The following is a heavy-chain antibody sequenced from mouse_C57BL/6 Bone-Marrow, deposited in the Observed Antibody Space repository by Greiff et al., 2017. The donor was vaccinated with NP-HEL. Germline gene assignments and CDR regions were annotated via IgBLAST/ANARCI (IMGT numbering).Heavy chain of an antibody. CDR1: GYTFTSYW. Sequence: QVQLQQPGAELVKPGASVKVSCKASGYTFTSYWMHWVKQRPGQGLEWIGRIHPSDSDTNYNQKFKGKATLTVDKSSSTAYMQLSSLTSDDSAVYYCAIGGDITTLVPLYYYAMDYWGQGTSVTVSS. J-gene: IGHJ4*01. CDR3: AIGGDITTLVPLYYYAMDY. CDR2: IHPSDSDT. V-gene: IGHV1-74*01. D-gene: IGHD1-1*01.